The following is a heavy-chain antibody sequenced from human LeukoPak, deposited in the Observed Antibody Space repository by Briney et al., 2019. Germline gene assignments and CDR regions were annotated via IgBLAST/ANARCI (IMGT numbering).Heavy chain of an antibody. J-gene: IGHJ5*02. CDR2: IYPGDSDA. Sequence: TGESLKISCKGSGYSFTNYWIAWVRQMPEKGLEWMGVIYPGDSDARYSPSFQGQVTISADKSISTAYLQWSSLKASDTAMYYCARWGSWSGYYFNWFDPWGQGTLVTVSS. D-gene: IGHD3-3*01. CDR3: ARWGSWSGYYFNWFDP. V-gene: IGHV5-51*01. CDR1: GYSFTNYW.